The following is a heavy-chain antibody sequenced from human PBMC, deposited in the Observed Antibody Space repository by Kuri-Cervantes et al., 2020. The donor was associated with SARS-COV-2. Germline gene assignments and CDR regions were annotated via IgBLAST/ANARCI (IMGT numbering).Heavy chain of an antibody. J-gene: IGHJ4*02. CDR1: GFTFTSYS. Sequence: GGSLRLSCAASGFTFTSYSMNWVRQAPGKGLEWVSSISSSSSYIYYADSVKGRFTISRDNAKTSLYLQMNSLRAEDTAVYYCARGTKAARQILSWDYWGQGTLVTVSS. CDR3: ARGTKAARQILSWDY. D-gene: IGHD6-6*01. V-gene: IGHV3-21*01. CDR2: ISSSSSYI.